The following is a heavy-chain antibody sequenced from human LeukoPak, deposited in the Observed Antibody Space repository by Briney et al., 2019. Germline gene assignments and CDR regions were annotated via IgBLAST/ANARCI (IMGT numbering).Heavy chain of an antibody. V-gene: IGHV4-30-4*01. CDR2: IYYSGST. Sequence: SETLSLTCTVSGGSISSGDYYWSWIRQPPGKGLEWIGYIYYSGSTYYNPSLKSRVTISVDTSKNQFSLKLSSATAADTAVYYCARGAPYWTYDYVWGSLTRFDYWGQGTLVTVSS. J-gene: IGHJ4*02. CDR3: ARGAPYWTYDYVWGSLTRFDY. CDR1: GGSISSGDYY. D-gene: IGHD3-16*01.